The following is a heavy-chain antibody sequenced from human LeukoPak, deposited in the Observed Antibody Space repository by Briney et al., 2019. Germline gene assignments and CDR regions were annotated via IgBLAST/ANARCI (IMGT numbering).Heavy chain of an antibody. V-gene: IGHV4-61*02. CDR3: ARVYYSSSYDYWYFDL. CDR1: GGSISSGSYY. Sequence: SETLSLTCTVSGGSISSGSYYWSWIRQPAGKGLEWIGRIYTSGSTNYNPSLKSRVTISVDTSKNQFSLKLSSVTAADTAVYYCARVYYSSSYDYWYFDLWGRGTLVTVSS. CDR2: IYTSGST. D-gene: IGHD6-13*01. J-gene: IGHJ2*01.